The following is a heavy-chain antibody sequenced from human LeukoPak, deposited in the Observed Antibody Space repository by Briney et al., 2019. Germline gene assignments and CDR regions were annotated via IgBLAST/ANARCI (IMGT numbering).Heavy chain of an antibody. J-gene: IGHJ4*02. CDR2: ISSSSSYI. D-gene: IGHD3-10*01. V-gene: IGHV3-21*01. CDR3: ARRSGSGSPRDY. Sequence: PGGSLRLSCAASGFTFSSYSMNRVRQAPGKGLEWVSSISSSSSYIYYADSVKGRFTISRDNAKNSLYLQMNSLRAEDTAVYYCARRSGSGSPRDYWGQGTLVTVSS. CDR1: GFTFSSYS.